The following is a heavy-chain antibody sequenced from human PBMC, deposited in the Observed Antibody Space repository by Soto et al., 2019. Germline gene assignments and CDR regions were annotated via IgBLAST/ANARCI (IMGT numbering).Heavy chain of an antibody. V-gene: IGHV3-11*01. CDR3: ARGGAGTRGDYYYYGLDV. CDR1: GFTFSDYY. D-gene: IGHD3-10*01. J-gene: IGHJ6*02. CDR2: ITSSGRTI. Sequence: GESLKISCAASGFTFSDYYMSWIRQAPGKGLEWVSYITSSGRTIYYADSVKGRFTISRDNAKNSLYLQMNSLRVEDTAVYYCARGGAGTRGDYYYYGLDVWGQGTTVTVSS.